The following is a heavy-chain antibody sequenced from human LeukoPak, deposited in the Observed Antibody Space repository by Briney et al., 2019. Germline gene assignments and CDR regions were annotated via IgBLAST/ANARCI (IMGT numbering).Heavy chain of an antibody. Sequence: GGSLRPSCAASGFTFSSYEMNWVRQAPGKGLEWVSYITTSGRTIYYADSVKGRFTISRDNAKNSLYLQMNSLRAEDTAVYYCARGEDYGTNSFDYWGQGTLVTVSS. CDR1: GFTFSSYE. J-gene: IGHJ4*02. CDR3: ARGEDYGTNSFDY. CDR2: ITTSGRTI. V-gene: IGHV3-48*03. D-gene: IGHD4-17*01.